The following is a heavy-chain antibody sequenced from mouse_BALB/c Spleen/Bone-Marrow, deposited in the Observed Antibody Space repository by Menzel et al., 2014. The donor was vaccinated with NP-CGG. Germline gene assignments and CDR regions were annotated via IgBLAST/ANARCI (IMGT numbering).Heavy chain of an antibody. CDR3: SRGRRDALDY. V-gene: IGHV1S81*02. CDR1: GYTFTSYY. Sequence: VKLVESGAELVKPGASVKLSCKASGYTFTSYYMYWVKQRPGQGFEWFGEINPSNGGTNFNEKFKNKATLTVDKSSSTAYMQLSSLTSEDSAVYYCSRGRRDALDYWGQGTSVTVSS. CDR2: INPSNGGT. J-gene: IGHJ4*01.